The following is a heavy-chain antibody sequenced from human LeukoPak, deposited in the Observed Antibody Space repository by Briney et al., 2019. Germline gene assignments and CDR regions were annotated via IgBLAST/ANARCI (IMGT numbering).Heavy chain of an antibody. D-gene: IGHD2-8*01. CDR1: GFIFNAFE. CDR3: ARVVYSGGFDY. V-gene: IGHV3-21*01. CDR2: ISSSSSYI. J-gene: IGHJ4*02. Sequence: PGGSLRLSCVGSGFIFNAFEMDWVRQAPGKGLEWVSSISSSSSYIYYADSVKGRFTISRDNAKNSLYLQMNSLRAEDTAVYYCARVVYSGGFDYWGQGTLVTVSS.